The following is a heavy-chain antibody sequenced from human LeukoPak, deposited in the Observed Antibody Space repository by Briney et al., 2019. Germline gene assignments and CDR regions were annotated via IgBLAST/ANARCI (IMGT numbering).Heavy chain of an antibody. V-gene: IGHV3-21*01. J-gene: IGHJ4*02. CDR2: ISSSSNYI. CDR3: ASISEGT. CDR1: GFTFSSYS. D-gene: IGHD3-10*01. Sequence: PGGSLRLSCAASGFTFSSYSMNWARQAPGKGLEWVSSISSSSNYIYYADPVKGRFTISRDNAKNSLYVQMNSLRAEDTAVYYCASISEGTWGQGTLVTVSS.